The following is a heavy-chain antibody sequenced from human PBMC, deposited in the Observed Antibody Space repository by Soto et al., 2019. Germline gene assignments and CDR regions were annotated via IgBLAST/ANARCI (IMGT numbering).Heavy chain of an antibody. CDR2: INTRVGRA. J-gene: IGHJ5*02. D-gene: IGHD2-21*01. CDR1: GYTFTIYY. CDR3: ARATVDNVISAS. Sequence: QVQLVQSGAEVKKPGASVKVSCKASGYTFTIYYIHWVRQAPGQGLEWMGIINTRVGRASYAQKFQDRVTMTRDTSTSIAYMELRSLTSEDTAVYYCARATVDNVISASWGQGTLGSVAS. V-gene: IGHV1-46*01.